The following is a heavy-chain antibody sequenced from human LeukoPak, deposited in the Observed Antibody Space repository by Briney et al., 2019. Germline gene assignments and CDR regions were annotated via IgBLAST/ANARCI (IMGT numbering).Heavy chain of an antibody. D-gene: IGHD6-19*01. Sequence: PGGSLRLSCAASGFTFSSYSMNWVRQAPGKGLEWVSSISSSSSYIYYADSVKDRFTISRDNAKNSLYLQMNSLRAEDTAVYYCARDRRSSGWYPWGQGTLVTVSS. J-gene: IGHJ5*02. V-gene: IGHV3-21*01. CDR2: ISSSSSYI. CDR1: GFTFSSYS. CDR3: ARDRRSSGWYP.